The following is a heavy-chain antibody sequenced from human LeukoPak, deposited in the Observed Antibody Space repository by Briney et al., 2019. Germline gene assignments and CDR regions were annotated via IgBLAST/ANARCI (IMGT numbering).Heavy chain of an antibody. CDR1: GSTFSSYS. J-gene: IGHJ4*02. V-gene: IGHV3-21*01. D-gene: IGHD6-13*01. Sequence: GGSLRLSCAASGSTFSSYSMNWVRQAPGKGLEWVSSISSSSSYIYYADSVKGRFTISRDNAKNSLYLQMNSLRAEDTAVYYCAREGIAAAGFDYWGQGTLVTVSS. CDR3: AREGIAAAGFDY. CDR2: ISSSSSYI.